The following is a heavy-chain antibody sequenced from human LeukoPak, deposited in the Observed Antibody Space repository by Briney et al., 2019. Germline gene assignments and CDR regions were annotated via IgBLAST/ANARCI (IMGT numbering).Heavy chain of an antibody. CDR1: GGSISSDY. J-gene: IGHJ5*01. D-gene: IGHD1-26*01. Sequence: SETLSLTCTVSGGSISSDYWSWIRQPAGKGLKWLGHIYSSGSTNYNPSLKSRVTMSVDTSKNQFSLKLSSVTAADTAVYYCARGSGSYDSWGQGTLVTVSS. CDR3: ARGSGSYDS. V-gene: IGHV4-4*07. CDR2: IYSSGST.